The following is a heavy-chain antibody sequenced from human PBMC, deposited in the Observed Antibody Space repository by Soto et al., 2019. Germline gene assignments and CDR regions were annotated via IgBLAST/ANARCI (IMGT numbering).Heavy chain of an antibody. J-gene: IGHJ4*02. V-gene: IGHV1-18*01. CDR2: ISAHNGNT. CDR1: GYTFTSYG. D-gene: IGHD1-1*01. CDR3: ARGRYGDY. Sequence: ASVKVSCKASGYTFTSYGIAWVRQAPGQGLEWMGWISAHNGNTDYAQKLQGRVIVTRDTSTSTAYMELRSLISDDTAVYYCARGRYGDYWGQGALVTVSS.